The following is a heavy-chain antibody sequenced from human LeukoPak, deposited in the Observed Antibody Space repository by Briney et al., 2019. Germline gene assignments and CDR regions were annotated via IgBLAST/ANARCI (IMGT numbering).Heavy chain of an antibody. D-gene: IGHD3-22*01. CDR1: GGSVTYTNYY. CDR2: IYYNGKT. Sequence: SETLSLTCTVSGGSVTYTNYYWGWIRQPPGKGLQWIGVIYYNGKTYCNPSLKSRVTVAVDTSKNQFSLKLSSVTAADTAVYYCARHEYYYDSSGYREGALDIWGQGTMVTVSS. V-gene: IGHV4-39*01. J-gene: IGHJ3*02. CDR3: ARHEYYYDSSGYREGALDI.